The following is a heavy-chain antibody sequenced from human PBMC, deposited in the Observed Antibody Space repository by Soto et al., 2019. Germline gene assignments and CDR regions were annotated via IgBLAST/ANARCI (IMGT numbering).Heavy chain of an antibody. Sequence: SVKVSCKASGGTFSSYAIGWVRQAPGQGLEWMGGIIPIFGTANYAQKFQGRVTITADESTSTAYMELSSLRSEDTAVYYCARELKNCTNGVCYTLGYYYYGMDVWGQGTTVTVSS. CDR3: ARELKNCTNGVCYTLGYYYYGMDV. J-gene: IGHJ6*02. CDR1: GGTFSSYA. CDR2: IIPIFGTA. V-gene: IGHV1-69*13. D-gene: IGHD2-8*01.